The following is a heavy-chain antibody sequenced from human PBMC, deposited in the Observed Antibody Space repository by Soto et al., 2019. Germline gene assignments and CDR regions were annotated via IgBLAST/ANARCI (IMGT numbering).Heavy chain of an antibody. CDR2: ISSTSSFR. CDR1: GFTFSTYA. D-gene: IGHD5-12*01. CDR3: ARGAPGRDGYNLDFQH. V-gene: IGHV3-21*01. Sequence: GGSLRLSCAASGFTFSTYARNWVRQAPGKGLEWVSSISSTSSFRYYADSVKGRFTISRDNAKNSLYLQMNSLRAQDTAVYYCARGAPGRDGYNLDFQHWGQGTLVTVSS. J-gene: IGHJ1*01.